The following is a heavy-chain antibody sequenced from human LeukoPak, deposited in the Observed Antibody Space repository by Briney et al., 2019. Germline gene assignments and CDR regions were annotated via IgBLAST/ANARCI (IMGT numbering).Heavy chain of an antibody. CDR1: GFTLSSYW. D-gene: IGHD3-22*01. J-gene: IGHJ4*02. V-gene: IGHV3-7*01. Sequence: GGSLRLSCAASGFTLSSYWMSWVRQAPGKGPEWVANIKEDGNEKYYVDSVKGRFTISRDNAKNSLYLQMNSLRAEDTAVYYCASSISMIYWGQGTLVTVSS. CDR3: ASSISMIY. CDR2: IKEDGNEK.